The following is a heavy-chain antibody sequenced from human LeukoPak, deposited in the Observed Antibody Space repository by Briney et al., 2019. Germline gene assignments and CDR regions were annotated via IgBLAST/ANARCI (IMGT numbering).Heavy chain of an antibody. V-gene: IGHV3-33*01. CDR1: GFTLSSYG. CDR3: ARVRGSTDWYVDY. D-gene: IGHD2-2*01. J-gene: IGHJ4*02. Sequence: GGSLRLSCAVSGFTLSSYGMHWVRQAPVKGLELVAIIYSDESNKYYADSVRGRFTISRDISKNTLFLQMNSLSAEDTAVYYSARVRGSTDWYVDYWGQGTLVTVSS. CDR2: IYSDESNK.